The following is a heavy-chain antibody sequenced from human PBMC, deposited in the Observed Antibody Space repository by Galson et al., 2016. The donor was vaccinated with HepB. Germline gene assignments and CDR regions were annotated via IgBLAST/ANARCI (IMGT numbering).Heavy chain of an antibody. Sequence: ETLSLTCTVSGGSISSSSYYWGWIRQPPGKGLEWIGSIYYSGSTYYNSSLKSRVTISVDTSKNQFSLKLSSVTAADTAVYYCARRSYYDFWSGFWFDYWGQGALVTVSS. D-gene: IGHD3-3*01. CDR2: IYYSGST. CDR1: GGSISSSSYY. V-gene: IGHV4-39*01. J-gene: IGHJ4*02. CDR3: ARRSYYDFWSGFWFDY.